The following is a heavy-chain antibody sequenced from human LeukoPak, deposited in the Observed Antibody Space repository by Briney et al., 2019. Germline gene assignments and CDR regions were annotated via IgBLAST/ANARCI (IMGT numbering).Heavy chain of an antibody. V-gene: IGHV4-34*01. CDR3: ARVESEWELLMSY. Sequence: SETLSLTCAVYGGSFSGYYWSWIRQPPGKGLEWIGEINHSGSTNYNPSLKSRVTISVDTSKNQFSLKLSSVTAADTAVYYCARVESEWELLMSYWGQGTLVTVSS. CDR2: INHSGST. D-gene: IGHD1-26*01. J-gene: IGHJ4*02. CDR1: GGSFSGYY.